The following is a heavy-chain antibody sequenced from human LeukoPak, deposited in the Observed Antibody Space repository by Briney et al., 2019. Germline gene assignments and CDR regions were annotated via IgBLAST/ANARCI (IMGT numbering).Heavy chain of an antibody. D-gene: IGHD3-22*01. V-gene: IGHV3-7*01. CDR2: IKQDGSEK. CDR3: ARDKYYDRYFDS. CDR1: GLTFNSNW. Sequence: TGGSLRLSCVASGLTFNSNWMSWVRQAPGKGLEWVANIKQDGSEKNYVDSVKGRFTISRDNTKNSLSLQMNSLRAEDTAVYYCARDKYYDRYFDSWGQGTLVTVSS. J-gene: IGHJ4*02.